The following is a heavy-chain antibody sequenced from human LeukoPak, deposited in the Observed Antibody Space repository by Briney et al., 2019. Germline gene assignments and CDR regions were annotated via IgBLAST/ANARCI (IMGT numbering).Heavy chain of an antibody. Sequence: PSETLPLTCTVSGDSISSYYWTWIRQPPGKGLEWIGYIYYSGSTNYNPSLKSRVTISVDTSKNQVSLKLSSVAAADTAVYYCARFSFYYYGMDVWGQGTTVTVSS. CDR3: ARFSFYYYGMDV. CDR2: IYYSGST. V-gene: IGHV4-59*01. J-gene: IGHJ6*02. CDR1: GDSISSYY.